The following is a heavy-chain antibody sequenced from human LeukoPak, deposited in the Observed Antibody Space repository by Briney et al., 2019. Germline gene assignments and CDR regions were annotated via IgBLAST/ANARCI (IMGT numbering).Heavy chain of an antibody. CDR3: AKHLATSGPYPLGY. CDR1: GFTFSNYA. V-gene: IGHV3-23*01. CDR2: ISGNGDST. Sequence: GGSLRLSCAASGFTFSNYAMSWVRQAPGKGLEWVSAISGNGDSTFYADSVKGRSTISRDSSKNTLYLQMSSLRAEDTAVYYCAKHLATSGPYPLGYWGQGTLVTVSS. D-gene: IGHD3-3*02. J-gene: IGHJ4*02.